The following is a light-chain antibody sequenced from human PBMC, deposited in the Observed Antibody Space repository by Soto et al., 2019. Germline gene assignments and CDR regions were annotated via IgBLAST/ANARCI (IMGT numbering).Light chain of an antibody. J-gene: IGKJ4*01. Sequence: EIVMTQSPATLSVSPGERATLSCRASQSVNRNLAWYQQKPGQTPRLLIYEASSRATGIPARFSGSGSGTDFTLTISSLQSEDFAVYYCQQYNNWPLTFGGGNNVEIK. V-gene: IGKV3-15*01. CDR3: QQYNNWPLT. CDR2: EAS. CDR1: QSVNRN.